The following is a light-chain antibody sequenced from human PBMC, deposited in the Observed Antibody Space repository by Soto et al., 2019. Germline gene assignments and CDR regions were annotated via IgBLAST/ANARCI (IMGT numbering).Light chain of an antibody. V-gene: IGLV1-40*01. CDR3: QSYDSSLSGGV. CDR2: GDI. Sequence: QSVLTQTPSVSGAPGQRVTISCTGSSSNIGARYDVHWYQHLPGTAPKLLIYGDINRPSGVPDRFSGSKSGTSASLAITGLQAEDEADYYCQSYDSSLSGGVFGTGTQLTVL. CDR1: SSNIGARYD. J-gene: IGLJ7*01.